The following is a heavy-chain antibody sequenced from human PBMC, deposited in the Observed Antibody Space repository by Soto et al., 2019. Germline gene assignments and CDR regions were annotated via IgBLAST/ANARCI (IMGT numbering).Heavy chain of an antibody. CDR3: GRGRSGQIVVFY. CDR1: GYTFTGHY. D-gene: IGHD1-26*01. CDR2: IGPESGAT. V-gene: IGHV1-2*02. Sequence: ASMKVSCKASGYTFTGHYIHWVRQAPEQGPEWMGEIGPESGATRYAQKFQGRVTMTMDTSVTTVYMELKNLSPDDTAVYYCGRGRSGQIVVFYWGQGTPVTVS. J-gene: IGHJ4*02.